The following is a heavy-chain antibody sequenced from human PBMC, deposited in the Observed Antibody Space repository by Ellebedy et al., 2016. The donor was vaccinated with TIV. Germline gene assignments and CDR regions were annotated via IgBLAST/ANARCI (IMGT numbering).Heavy chain of an antibody. D-gene: IGHD2-2*01. J-gene: IGHJ4*02. Sequence: KVSCKASGYGFTNYWIGWVRQMPGKGLEWMGIINPGDSDTRNSPSFQGQVTISVDKSISTTYLQWSSLKASDTAMYYCARQPCISTSCHFDYWGQGTLVTVSS. CDR1: GYGFTNYW. CDR2: INPGDSDT. V-gene: IGHV5-51*01. CDR3: ARQPCISTSCHFDY.